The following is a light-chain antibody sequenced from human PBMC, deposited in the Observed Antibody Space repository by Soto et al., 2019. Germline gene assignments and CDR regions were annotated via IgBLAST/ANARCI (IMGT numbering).Light chain of an antibody. CDR2: KND. V-gene: IGLV1-44*01. CDR3: AAWDDSLNAAV. J-gene: IGLJ2*01. Sequence: QSVLTQPPSASGTPGQRVTISCSGSSSNIGSNTVNWYQQLPGTAPKLLLYKNDQRPSGVPDRFSGSKSGTSASLAISGLQSEDEADYYCAAWDDSLNAAVFGGGTQLTVL. CDR1: SSNIGSNT.